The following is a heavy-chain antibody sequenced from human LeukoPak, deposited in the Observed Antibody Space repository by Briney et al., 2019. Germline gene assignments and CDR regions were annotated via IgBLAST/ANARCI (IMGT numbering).Heavy chain of an antibody. D-gene: IGHD1-26*01. CDR2: ISYDGSNK. CDR3: AKEGEWELLGGFFDS. CDR1: GFTLSSYG. J-gene: IGHJ4*02. V-gene: IGHV3-30*18. Sequence: PGGSLRLSCAASGFTLSSYGMHWVRQAPGKGLEWVAVISYDGSNKYYADSVKGRFTISRDNSKNTLYLQMNSLRAEDTAVYYCAKEGEWELLGGFFDSWGQGTLVTVSS.